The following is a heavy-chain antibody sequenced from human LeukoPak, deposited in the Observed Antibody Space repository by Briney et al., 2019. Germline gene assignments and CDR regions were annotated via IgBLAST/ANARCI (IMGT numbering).Heavy chain of an antibody. J-gene: IGHJ3*02. V-gene: IGHV1-46*01. CDR3: ARGRHYYDSSDYYYEGDGFDI. CDR1: GDSFTSYY. Sequence: GASVKVSCKASGDSFTSYYRHWVRQAPGQRLEWMVIINPSGGSTSYAQKFQGRVTMTRDMSTSTVYMELSNLRSEDTAVYYCARGRHYYDSSDYYYEGDGFDIWGQGTMVTVSS. D-gene: IGHD3-22*01. CDR2: INPSGGST.